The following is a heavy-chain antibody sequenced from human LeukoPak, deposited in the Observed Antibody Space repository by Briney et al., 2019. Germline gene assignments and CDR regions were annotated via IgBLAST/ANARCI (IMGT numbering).Heavy chain of an antibody. J-gene: IGHJ4*02. V-gene: IGHV4-34*01. CDR2: INHSGST. CDR1: GGSFSDYY. CDR3: ARGPTYYYDTSGSRGWDFDY. D-gene: IGHD3-22*01. Sequence: SETLSLTCAVYGGSFSDYYWSWIRQPPGKGLEWIGEINHSGSTNYSPPLKSRVTMSVDTSKKQFSLKMTSVTVADTAVYYCARGPTYYYDTSGSRGWDFDYWGQGTLVTVSS.